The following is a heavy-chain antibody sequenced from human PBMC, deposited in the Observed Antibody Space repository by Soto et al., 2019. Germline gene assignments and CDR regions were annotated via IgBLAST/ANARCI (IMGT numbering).Heavy chain of an antibody. Sequence: SETLSLTCTVSGGSVSSGHYYWSWIRQPPGKGLEWIGYIHYSGSTKYNHSLKSRVTISVDTSKKQFSLKLTSVTAADTAVYYCAVLGEFQSSYHGMDVWGQGATVTVSS. J-gene: IGHJ6*02. CDR3: AVLGEFQSSYHGMDV. CDR2: IHYSGST. CDR1: GGSVSSGHYY. V-gene: IGHV4-61*01. D-gene: IGHD3-10*01.